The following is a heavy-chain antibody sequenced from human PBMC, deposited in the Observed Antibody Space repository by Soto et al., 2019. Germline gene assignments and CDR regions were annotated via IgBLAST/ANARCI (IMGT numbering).Heavy chain of an antibody. CDR1: GYTFTSFA. CDR3: AIDVGATGD. Sequence: QVQLVQSGAEVKKPGASVKVSCKASGYTFTSFAMHWVRQAPGQRLEGMGWINAGNGNTKYSQKCQGRVTITRDTSASSAYMELSSLRSEGTAVYYCAIDVGATGDWGQGTLVTVSS. CDR2: INAGNGNT. V-gene: IGHV1-3*01. D-gene: IGHD1-26*01. J-gene: IGHJ4*02.